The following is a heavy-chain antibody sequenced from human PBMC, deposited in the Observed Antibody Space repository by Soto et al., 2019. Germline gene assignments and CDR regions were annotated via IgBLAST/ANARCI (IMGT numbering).Heavy chain of an antibody. CDR1: GYSFTTYG. CDR2: ISGYNGNT. J-gene: IGHJ6*02. V-gene: IGHV1-18*01. Sequence: QVQLVQSRGEVKKPGASVKVSCKTSGYSFTTYGISWVRQAPGQGLEWMGWISGYNGNTNYAQKHQGRAKMTTDTSTSTAYMELRRPTSDDTAVYYCAREGPATYYYYGMDVWGQGSTVTVSS. CDR3: AREGPATYYYYGMDV.